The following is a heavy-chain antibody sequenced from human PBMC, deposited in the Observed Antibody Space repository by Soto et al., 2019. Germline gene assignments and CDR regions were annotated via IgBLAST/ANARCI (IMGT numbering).Heavy chain of an antibody. CDR3: ARVPVKTHNYYYYGMDV. J-gene: IGHJ6*02. CDR2: INAGNGNT. CDR1: GYTFTSYA. Sequence: VASVKVSCKASGYTFTSYAMHWVRQAPGQRLEWMGWINAGNGNTKYSQKFQGRVTITRDTSASTAYMELSSLRSEDTAVCYCARVPVKTHNYYYYGMDVWGQGTTVTVSS. V-gene: IGHV1-3*01.